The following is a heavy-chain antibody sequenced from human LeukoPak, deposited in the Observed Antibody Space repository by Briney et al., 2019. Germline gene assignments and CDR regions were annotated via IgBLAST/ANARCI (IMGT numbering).Heavy chain of an antibody. CDR3: ARDNGLYCSSTSCYVDGVDWFDP. CDR2: ISAYNGNT. Sequence: ASVKVSCEASGYTFTSYGISWVRQAPGQGLEWMGWISAYNGNTNYAQKLQGRVTMTTDTSTSTAYMELRSLRSDDTAVYYCARDNGLYCSSTSCYVDGVDWFDPWGQGTLVTVSS. V-gene: IGHV1-18*01. J-gene: IGHJ5*02. CDR1: GYTFTSYG. D-gene: IGHD2-2*01.